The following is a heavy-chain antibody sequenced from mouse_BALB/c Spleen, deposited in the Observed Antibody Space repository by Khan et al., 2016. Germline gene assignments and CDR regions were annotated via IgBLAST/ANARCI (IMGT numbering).Heavy chain of an antibody. J-gene: IGHJ2*01. CDR3: ARDKGGLLCDY. D-gene: IGHD3-1*01. CDR1: GFTFTDYY. Sequence: EVELVESGGGLVQPGGSLRLSCATSGFTFTDYYMNWVRQPPGKALEWLGFIRNKANGFTTEYSASVRGRFTISRDTFQSILYLQMNTLRAEDSGTYYCARDKGGLLCDYWGQGTTLTVSS. CDR2: IRNKANGFTT. V-gene: IGHV7-3*02.